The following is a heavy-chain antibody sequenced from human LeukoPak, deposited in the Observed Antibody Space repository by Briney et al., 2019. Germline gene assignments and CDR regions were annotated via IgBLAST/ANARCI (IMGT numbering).Heavy chain of an antibody. D-gene: IGHD5-24*01. V-gene: IGHV1-69*05. CDR3: ARGRRDGYNFDYFDY. CDR1: GGTFSSYA. Sequence: SVKVSCKASGGTFSSYAISWVRQAPGQGLEWMGGIIPIFGTANYAQKFQGRVTITTDESTSTAYMELSSLRSEDTAVYYCARGRRDGYNFDYFDYCGQGTLVTVSS. J-gene: IGHJ4*02. CDR2: IIPIFGTA.